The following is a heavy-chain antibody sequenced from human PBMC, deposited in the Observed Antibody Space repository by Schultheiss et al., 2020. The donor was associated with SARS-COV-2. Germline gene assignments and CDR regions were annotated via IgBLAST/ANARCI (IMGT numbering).Heavy chain of an antibody. Sequence: GGSLRLSCAASGFTFSNAWMSWVRQAPGKGLEWVSAISGIGGTTYYADSVKGRFTISRDNSKNMLYLQMNSLRSEDTAVYYCAKDEYALDDSGDFEISGYWGQGSLVTVSS. CDR1: GFTFSNAW. J-gene: IGHJ4*02. V-gene: IGHV3-23*01. CDR2: ISGIGGTT. D-gene: IGHD4-17*01. CDR3: AKDEYALDDSGDFEISGY.